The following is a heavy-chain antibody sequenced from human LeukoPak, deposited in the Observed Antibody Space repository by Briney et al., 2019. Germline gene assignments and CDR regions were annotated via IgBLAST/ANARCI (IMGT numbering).Heavy chain of an antibody. D-gene: IGHD2-2*01. J-gene: IGHJ5*02. V-gene: IGHV4-61*02. Sequence: SQTLSLTCAVSGGSISSGSYYWSWIRQPAGKGLEWIGRIYTSGSTNYNPSLKSRVTISVDTSKNQFSRKLSSVTAADTAGYYCARDYQGGFDPWGQGTLVTVSS. CDR1: GGSISSGSYY. CDR3: ARDYQGGFDP. CDR2: IYTSGST.